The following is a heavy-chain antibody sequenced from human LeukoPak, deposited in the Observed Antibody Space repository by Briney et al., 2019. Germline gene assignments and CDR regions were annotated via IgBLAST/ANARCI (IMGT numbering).Heavy chain of an antibody. Sequence: PSGTLSLTCAVSGGSISSSNWWSWVRQPPGKGLEWIGYIYYSGSTNYNPSLKSRVTISVDTSKNQFSLKLSSVTAADTAVYYCARGTYSSSSGVDYWGQGTLVTVSS. D-gene: IGHD6-6*01. CDR2: IYYSGST. CDR3: ARGTYSSSSGVDY. V-gene: IGHV4-4*02. CDR1: GGSISSSNW. J-gene: IGHJ4*02.